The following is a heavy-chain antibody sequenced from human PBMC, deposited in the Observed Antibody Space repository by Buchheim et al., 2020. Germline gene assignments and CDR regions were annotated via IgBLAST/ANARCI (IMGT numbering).Heavy chain of an antibody. CDR2: ISSSGNTI. J-gene: IGHJ4*02. Sequence: QVHLVESGGALVKPGGSLRLSCAASGFTFSDSYMSWIRQAPRKGLEWVSYISSSGNTIYYADSVKGRFTISRDNAQNSLYLQMNSLSAEDTAVYYCAKDLISGYWGQGTL. CDR3: AKDLISGY. V-gene: IGHV3-11*01. D-gene: IGHD3-10*01. CDR1: GFTFSDSY.